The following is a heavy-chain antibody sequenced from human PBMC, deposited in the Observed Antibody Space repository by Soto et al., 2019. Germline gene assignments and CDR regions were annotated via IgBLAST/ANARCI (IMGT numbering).Heavy chain of an antibody. Sequence: GRSVKVSCKASGGTFSSYAISWVRQAPGQGLEWMGGIIPIFGTANYAQKFQGRVTITADESTSTAYMELSSLRSEDTAVYYCASLIYYTTGVCSHRVGMDFDYWGQGTLVTVSS. CDR1: GGTFSSYA. D-gene: IGHD2-8*01. J-gene: IGHJ4*02. V-gene: IGHV1-69*13. CDR2: IIPIFGTA. CDR3: ASLIYYTTGVCSHRVGMDFDY.